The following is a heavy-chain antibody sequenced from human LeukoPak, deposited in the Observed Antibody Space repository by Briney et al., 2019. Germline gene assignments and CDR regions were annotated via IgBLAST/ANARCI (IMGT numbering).Heavy chain of an antibody. J-gene: IGHJ4*02. D-gene: IGHD5-18*01. V-gene: IGHV3-30*02. Sequence: GGSLRLSCAASGFTVSIYGMQWARHAPGEGLEWVAFIGNDGSNKHYAVSVKERGSISRDNFKNTLYLQMNRLRAERTAGYYCEKGTRVASDMVLTFDYWGQGTLVTVSS. CDR3: EKGTRVASDMVLTFDY. CDR2: IGNDGSNK. CDR1: GFTVSIYG.